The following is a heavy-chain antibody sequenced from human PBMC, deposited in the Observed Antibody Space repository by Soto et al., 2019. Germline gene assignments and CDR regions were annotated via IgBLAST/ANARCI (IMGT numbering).Heavy chain of an antibody. D-gene: IGHD5-12*01. Sequence: PGGSLRLSCAASGFTFSDYYMSWIRQAPGKGLEWVSYISSSGSTIYYADSVKGRFTISRDNAKNSLYLQMNSLRAEDTAVYYCAREAAWSGYDINWFDPWGQGTLVTVSS. V-gene: IGHV3-11*01. CDR1: GFTFSDYY. CDR2: ISSSGSTI. CDR3: AREAAWSGYDINWFDP. J-gene: IGHJ5*02.